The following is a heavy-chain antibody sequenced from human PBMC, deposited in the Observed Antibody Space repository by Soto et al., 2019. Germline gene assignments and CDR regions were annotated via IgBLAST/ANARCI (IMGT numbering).Heavy chain of an antibody. V-gene: IGHV4-39*01. CDR1: GGSISRRSSY. CDR3: ATTRGLAVGGSFHH. D-gene: IGHD6-13*01. Sequence: SETLSLTCTVSGGSISRRSSYWGWVRQPPGKGLEWIATFFSGSTCYNPSLKGRVSISLDPSKNQFSLSLMSVAGPATAIYYCATTRGLAVGGSFHHWGQGTLVTVSS. CDR2: FFSGST. J-gene: IGHJ1*01.